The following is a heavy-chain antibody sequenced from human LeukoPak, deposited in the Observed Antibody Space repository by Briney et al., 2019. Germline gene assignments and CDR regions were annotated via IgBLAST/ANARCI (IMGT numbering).Heavy chain of an antibody. Sequence: ASVTVSCTASGYTFTSYYMHWVRQAPGQGLEWMGIINPSGGSTSYAQKFQGRVTMTRDTSTSTVYMELSSLRSEDTAVYYCARGGYYYDSSGYFDYWGQGTLVTVSS. V-gene: IGHV1-46*01. CDR3: ARGGYYYDSSGYFDY. CDR1: GYTFTSYY. D-gene: IGHD3-22*01. CDR2: INPSGGST. J-gene: IGHJ4*02.